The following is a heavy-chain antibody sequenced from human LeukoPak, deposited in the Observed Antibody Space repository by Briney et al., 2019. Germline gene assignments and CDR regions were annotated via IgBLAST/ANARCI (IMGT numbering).Heavy chain of an antibody. J-gene: IGHJ5*02. Sequence: PGGSLRLSCAASGFTFSSYSTNWVRQAPGKGLEWVSYISSSGSTIYYADSVKGRFTISRDNAKNSLYLQMNSLRAEDTAVYYCARDRSSGWYLRGWFDPWGQGTLVTVSS. CDR1: GFTFSSYS. V-gene: IGHV3-48*04. D-gene: IGHD6-19*01. CDR3: ARDRSSGWYLRGWFDP. CDR2: ISSSGSTI.